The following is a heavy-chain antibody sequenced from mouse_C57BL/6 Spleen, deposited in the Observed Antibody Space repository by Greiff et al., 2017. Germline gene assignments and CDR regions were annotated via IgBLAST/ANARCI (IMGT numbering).Heavy chain of an antibody. D-gene: IGHD2-10*02. CDR3: AKIPSNGAMDY. CDR2: IWSGGST. V-gene: IGHV2-4*01. Sequence: VKLVESGPGLVQPSQSLSITCTVSGFSLTSYGVHWVRQPPGNGLEWLGVIWSGGSTDYNAAFISRQSNSKDNSKSQVFFKMNSLHADDTAIYYGAKIPSNGAMDYWGQGTSVTVSS. CDR1: GFSLTSYG. J-gene: IGHJ4*01.